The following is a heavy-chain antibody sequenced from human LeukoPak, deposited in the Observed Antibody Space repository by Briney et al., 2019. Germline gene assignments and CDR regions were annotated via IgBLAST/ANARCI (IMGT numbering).Heavy chain of an antibody. J-gene: IGHJ4*02. Sequence: GGSLRLSCAASGFTFSNAWMSWVRQAPGKGLEWVGPIKSKTDGATTDYAAHVKGRFTISRDDSKNTLYLQMNSLKTEDKAVYYCTTDNYGSGTKYFDYWGQGNLVTVSS. CDR1: GFTFSNAW. CDR2: IKSKTDGATT. D-gene: IGHD3-10*01. CDR3: TTDNYGSGTKYFDY. V-gene: IGHV3-15*01.